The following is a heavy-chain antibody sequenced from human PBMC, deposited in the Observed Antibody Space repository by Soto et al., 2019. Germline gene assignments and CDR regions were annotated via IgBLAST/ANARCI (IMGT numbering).Heavy chain of an antibody. CDR1: GYTFTTYN. CDR2: MNPNSGNT. CDR3: ARQLSHSSSWSYAFDI. Sequence: QVQLVQSGAEVKKPGASVKVSCKASGYTFTTYNINWVRQATGQGLEWMGWMNPNSGNTGFAQKFQGRVTMTLDTSISTAYMELSSRRSEDTAVYYCARQLSHSSSWSYAFDIWGKGTMVTVSS. D-gene: IGHD6-13*01. V-gene: IGHV1-8*01. J-gene: IGHJ3*02.